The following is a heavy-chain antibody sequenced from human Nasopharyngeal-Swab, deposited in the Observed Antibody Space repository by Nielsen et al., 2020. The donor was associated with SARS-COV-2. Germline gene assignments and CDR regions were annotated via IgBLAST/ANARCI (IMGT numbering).Heavy chain of an antibody. CDR3: ARDGSSSYDY. CDR2: IWYDGSNK. CDR1: GFTFSSYG. J-gene: IGHJ4*02. Sequence: GESLKISCAASGFTFSSYGMHWVRQAPGKGLEWVAVIWYDGSNKYYADSVKGRFTISRDNSKNTLHLQMNSLRAKDTAVYYCARDGSSSYDYWGQGTLVTVSS. D-gene: IGHD6-13*01. V-gene: IGHV3-33*01.